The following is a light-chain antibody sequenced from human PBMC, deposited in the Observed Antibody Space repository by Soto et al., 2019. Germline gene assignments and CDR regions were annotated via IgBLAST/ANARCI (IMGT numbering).Light chain of an antibody. V-gene: IGKV3-15*01. J-gene: IGKJ4*01. Sequence: EKVMTQSPATLSVSPGERATLSCRASQSVSSNLAWYQQKRGQAPRLLIYGAATRATGIPARFSGSGSGTEFTLTISSLQSEDFAVYYCQQYNNWPLTFGGGTKVEIK. CDR3: QQYNNWPLT. CDR2: GAA. CDR1: QSVSSN.